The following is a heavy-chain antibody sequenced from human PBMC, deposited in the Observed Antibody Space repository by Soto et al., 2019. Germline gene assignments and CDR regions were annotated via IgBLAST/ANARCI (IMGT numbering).Heavy chain of an antibody. CDR1: GFTFSSYG. CDR3: AKPGVRRKAARLDY. J-gene: IGHJ4*02. Sequence: GGSLRLSCAASGFTFSSYGMHWVRQAPGKGLEWVAVISYDGSNKYYADSVKGRFTISRDNSKNTLYLQMNSLRAEDTAVYYCAKPGVRRKAARLDYWGQGTLVTVYS. CDR2: ISYDGSNK. V-gene: IGHV3-30*18. D-gene: IGHD6-6*01.